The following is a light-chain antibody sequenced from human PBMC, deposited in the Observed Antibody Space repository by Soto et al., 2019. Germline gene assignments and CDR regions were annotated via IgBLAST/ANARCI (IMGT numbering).Light chain of an antibody. CDR3: SSHTPNITL. CDR1: SGDVDSHY. V-gene: IGLV2-14*03. J-gene: IGLJ2*01. CDR2: EGN. Sequence: QSVLTQPASVSGSPGQSITISCTGTSGDVDSHYVAWYQQHPNKAPKVLIYEGNNRPSGVSDRFSGSKSGNTASLTISGLLAEDEADYYCSSHTPNITLFGGGTKLTVL.